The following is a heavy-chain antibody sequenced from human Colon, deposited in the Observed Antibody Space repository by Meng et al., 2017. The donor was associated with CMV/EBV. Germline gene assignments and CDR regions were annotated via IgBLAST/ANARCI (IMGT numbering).Heavy chain of an antibody. V-gene: IGHV3-48*03. CDR3: VRDGFAAAFFEY. Sequence: GESLKISCAASGFTFSSYDMTWVRQAPGKGLEWIAYISSSGSTIFYADSVKGRFSISRDNAEKSLYLQMNSLRAEDTAVYYCVRDGFAAAFFEYWGQGTLVTVSS. CDR2: ISSSGSTI. D-gene: IGHD2-2*01. J-gene: IGHJ4*02. CDR1: GFTFSSYD.